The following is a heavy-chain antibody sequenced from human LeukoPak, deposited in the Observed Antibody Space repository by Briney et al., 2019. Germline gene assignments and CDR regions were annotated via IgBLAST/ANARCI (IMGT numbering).Heavy chain of an antibody. D-gene: IGHD1-26*01. CDR2: IWYDGSNK. V-gene: IGHV3-33*01. J-gene: IGHJ4*02. CDR1: GFTFSSYG. Sequence: GGSLRLSCAASGFTFSSYGMHWVRQAPGKGLEWVAVIWYDGSNKYYADSVRGRFTISRDNSKNTLYLQMNSLRAEDTAVYYCAREWEAGIPSYYFDYWGQGTLVTVSS. CDR3: AREWEAGIPSYYFDY.